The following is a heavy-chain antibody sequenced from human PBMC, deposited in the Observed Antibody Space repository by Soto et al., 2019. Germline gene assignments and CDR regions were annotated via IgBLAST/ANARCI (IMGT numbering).Heavy chain of an antibody. V-gene: IGHV1-69*12. D-gene: IGHD5-18*01. CDR1: GRTFSSYD. CDR2: IIPIFGTA. Sequence: QVQLVQSGAEVKKPGSSVKVSCKASGRTFSSYDISWVRQAPGQGLEWMGGIIPIFGTANYAQKFQGRVTITADESTRTAYMELSSLRSEDTAVYYCARYGGYSYACFDYWGQGTLVTVSS. J-gene: IGHJ4*02. CDR3: ARYGGYSYACFDY.